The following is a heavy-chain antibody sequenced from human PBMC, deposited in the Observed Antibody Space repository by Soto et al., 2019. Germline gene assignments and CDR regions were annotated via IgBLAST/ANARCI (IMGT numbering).Heavy chain of an antibody. Sequence: QVQLVQSGAEVKKPGSSVKVSCKASGGTFSSYAISWVRQAPGQGLEWMGGIIPIFGTANYAQKFQGRVTITADKSTSTAYMELSTLRSEDTAVYYCARGARWLQTDAFDIWGQGTMVTVSS. V-gene: IGHV1-69*06. CDR2: IIPIFGTA. J-gene: IGHJ3*02. CDR3: ARGARWLQTDAFDI. CDR1: GGTFSSYA. D-gene: IGHD5-12*01.